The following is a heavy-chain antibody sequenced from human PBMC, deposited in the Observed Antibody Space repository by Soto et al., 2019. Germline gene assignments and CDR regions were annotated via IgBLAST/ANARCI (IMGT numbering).Heavy chain of an antibody. Sequence: QVQLQQWGAGLLKPSETLSLTCAVYGGSFSGYYWSWIRQPPGKGLEWIGEINHSGSTNYNPSLKSRVTISVDTSKNQFPLKLSSVTAAGTAVYYCAGVAGAHYYYYYGMDVWGQGSTVTVAS. CDR3: AGVAGAHYYYYYGMDV. V-gene: IGHV4-34*01. CDR2: INHSGST. CDR1: GGSFSGYY. J-gene: IGHJ6*02. D-gene: IGHD1-26*01.